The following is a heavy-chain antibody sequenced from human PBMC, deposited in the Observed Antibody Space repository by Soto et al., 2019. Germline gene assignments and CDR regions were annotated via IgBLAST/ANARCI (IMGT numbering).Heavy chain of an antibody. CDR2: ISSRSSYT. CDR1: GFTFTDYY. D-gene: IGHD6-19*01. J-gene: IGHJ3*02. CDR3: ARGLCSSGWYSPSDAFDI. V-gene: IGHV3-11*06. Sequence: GGSLRLSCAASGFTFTDYYMSWIRQAPGRGLEWLSYISSRSSYTNYADSVKGRFTISRDNAKNSLYLQMNSLRAEDTAVYYCARGLCSSGWYSPSDAFDIWGQGTMVTVS.